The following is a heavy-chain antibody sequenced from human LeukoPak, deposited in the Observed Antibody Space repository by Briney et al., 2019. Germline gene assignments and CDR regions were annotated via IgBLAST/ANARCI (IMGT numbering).Heavy chain of an antibody. CDR2: IYYSGTT. J-gene: IGHJ4*02. CDR3: AREGTPRGLRYFDWLPLDY. Sequence: SETLSLTCTVSGGSVSSGDYYWSWIRQPPGKGLEWIGYIYYSGTTDYNPSLKSRLTISVDTSKNQFSLKLSSVTAADTAVYYCAREGTPRGLRYFDWLPLDYWGQGTLVTVSS. CDR1: GGSVSSGDYY. D-gene: IGHD3-9*01. V-gene: IGHV4-30-4*01.